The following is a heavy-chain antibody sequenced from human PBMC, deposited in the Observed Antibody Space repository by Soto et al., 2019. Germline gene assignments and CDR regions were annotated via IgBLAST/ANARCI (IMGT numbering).Heavy chain of an antibody. Sequence: QVQLLQSGAEVKKPGASVKVSCKISGYTLNQLSVHWVRQAPGRGPEWMGGFDPEDGEIIYPEKLQGRVTMTEDTSTDTAYMELTSLRSEDTAMYYCATILYNSEWHGFGFHPWGQGTLVTVSS. CDR3: ATILYNSEWHGFGFHP. CDR2: FDPEDGEI. J-gene: IGHJ5*02. D-gene: IGHD6-19*01. CDR1: GYTLNQLS. V-gene: IGHV1-24*01.